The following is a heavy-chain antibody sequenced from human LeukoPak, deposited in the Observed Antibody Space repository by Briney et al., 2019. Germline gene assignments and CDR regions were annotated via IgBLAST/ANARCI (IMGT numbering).Heavy chain of an antibody. J-gene: IGHJ4*02. D-gene: IGHD2-2*01. Sequence: PGGSLRLSCAAPGFTFSNYAMTWVRQAPGKGLEWVSAISDGGGNTYYADSVKGRFTISRDNSKNTLFLQMNSLRAEDTAVYYCAQDRTAAYYWGQGTLVTVSS. V-gene: IGHV3-23*01. CDR3: AQDRTAAYY. CDR2: ISDGGGNT. CDR1: GFTFSNYA.